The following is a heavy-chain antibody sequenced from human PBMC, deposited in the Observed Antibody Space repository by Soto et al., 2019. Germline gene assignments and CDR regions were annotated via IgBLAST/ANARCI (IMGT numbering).Heavy chain of an antibody. CDR3: VRGYCTTSPCSGDFPF. CDR2: IHPSGDT. J-gene: IGHJ1*01. V-gene: IGHV1-46*01. CDR1: GYKFTTYF. D-gene: IGHD2-15*01. Sequence: QVQLVQSGAELKKPGASVKVACKASGYKFTTYFIHWVRQAPGQGLEWMGMIHPSGDTGYAQKFRGRVTMTIDTSTTTAYMELRNLTSEDTAVYFSVRGYCTTSPCSGDFPFWGQGTLVTVSS.